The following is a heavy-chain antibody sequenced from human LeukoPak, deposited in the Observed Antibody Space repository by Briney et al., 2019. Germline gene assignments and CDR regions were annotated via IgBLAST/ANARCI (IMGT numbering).Heavy chain of an antibody. CDR1: GFTVSSNY. CDR3: AELGITMIGGV. Sequence: GGSLRLSCAASGFTVSSNYMSWVRQAPGKGLEWVLVIYSGGSTYYADPVKGRFTISRDNSKNTLYLQMNSLRAEDTAVYYCAELGITMIGGVWGKGTTVTISS. J-gene: IGHJ6*04. D-gene: IGHD3-10*02. V-gene: IGHV3-66*01. CDR2: IYSGGST.